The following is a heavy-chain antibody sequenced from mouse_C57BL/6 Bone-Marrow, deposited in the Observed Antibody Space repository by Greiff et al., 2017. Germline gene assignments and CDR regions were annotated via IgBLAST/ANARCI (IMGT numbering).Heavy chain of an antibody. J-gene: IGHJ2*01. V-gene: IGHV1-15*01. Sequence: QVQLKESGAELVRPGASVTLSCKASGYTFTDYEMHWVKQTPVHGLEWIGAIDPETGGTAYNQKFKGKAILTADKSSSTAYMELRSLTSEDSAVYYCTANDYWGQGTTLTVSS. CDR2: IDPETGGT. CDR3: TANDY. CDR1: GYTFTDYE.